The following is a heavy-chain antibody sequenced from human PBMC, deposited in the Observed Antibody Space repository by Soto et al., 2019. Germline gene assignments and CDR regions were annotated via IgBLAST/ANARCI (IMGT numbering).Heavy chain of an antibody. CDR3: SRGGLWLVDERPFYNYGMDV. CDR2: VYPGDSET. CDR1: GYRFTAYL. J-gene: IGHJ6*02. D-gene: IGHD3-9*01. V-gene: IGHV5-51*01. Sequence: GESLKISCKASGYRFTAYLICRLRQKPVEGPEWMGVVYPGDSETRYSPSFQGQVTISVDKSISTAYLQWSSLKTSDTAMYFCSRGGLWLVDERPFYNYGMDVCGQWITFTVSS.